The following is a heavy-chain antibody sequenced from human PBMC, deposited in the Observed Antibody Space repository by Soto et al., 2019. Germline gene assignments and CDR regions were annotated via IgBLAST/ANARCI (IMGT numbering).Heavy chain of an antibody. J-gene: IGHJ3*02. CDR1: GYTFTSYD. D-gene: IGHD6-13*01. CDR3: ALSSYSSSWYSAFDS. CDR2: MNPNSGNT. Sequence: ASVKVSCKASGYTFTSYDINWVRQATGQGLEWMGWMNPNSGNTGYAQKFQGRVTMTRNTSISTAYMELSSLRSEDTAVYYCALSSYSSSWYSAFDSWGQGTMVTVSS. V-gene: IGHV1-8*01.